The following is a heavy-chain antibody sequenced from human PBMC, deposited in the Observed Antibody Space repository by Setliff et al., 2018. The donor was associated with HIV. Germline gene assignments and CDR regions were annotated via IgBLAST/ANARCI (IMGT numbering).Heavy chain of an antibody. CDR2: IIPRIGTA. V-gene: IGHV1-69*13. J-gene: IGHJ4*02. CDR3: ARGTLVATRVYYFDS. CDR1: GGTLSDYA. D-gene: IGHD2-8*01. Sequence: ASVKVSCKASGGTLSDYAIMWVRQARGQGLEWMGGIIPRIGTANYAQKFQGRVTITADESTSTAYLELSSLRSEDTALFFCARGTLVATRVYYFDSWGQGTLVTVSS.